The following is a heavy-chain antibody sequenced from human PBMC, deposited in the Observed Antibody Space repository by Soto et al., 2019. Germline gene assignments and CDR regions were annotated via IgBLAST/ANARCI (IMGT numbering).Heavy chain of an antibody. CDR3: ARDGYNWNEEVYYYYGMDV. Sequence: QVQLVQSGAEVKKPGASVKVSCKASGYTFTGYYMHWVRQAPGHGLEWMGWINPNSGGTNYAQKFQGWVTMTRDTSVSTAYMELSRLRSDDTAVYYCARDGYNWNEEVYYYYGMDVWGQGTTVTVSS. CDR2: INPNSGGT. V-gene: IGHV1-2*04. D-gene: IGHD1-20*01. J-gene: IGHJ6*02. CDR1: GYTFTGYY.